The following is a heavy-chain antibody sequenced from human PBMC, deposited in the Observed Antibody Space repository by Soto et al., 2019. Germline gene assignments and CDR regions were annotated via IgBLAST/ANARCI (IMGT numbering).Heavy chain of an antibody. CDR1: GFTFGNYA. D-gene: IGHD2-15*01. CDR3: AKKGLGSLATYCSTGDCHYAFDI. CDR2: ISGGGDGT. Sequence: EVQLLESGGGLVQPGGSLRLSCAASGFTFGNYAMIWVRQAPGKGLEWVSTISGGGDGTYYADSVRGRFTISRENSRNTVYLQMNSLRAEDTAVSYCAKKGLGSLATYCSTGDCHYAFDIWGQGTMVTVSS. V-gene: IGHV3-23*01. J-gene: IGHJ3*02.